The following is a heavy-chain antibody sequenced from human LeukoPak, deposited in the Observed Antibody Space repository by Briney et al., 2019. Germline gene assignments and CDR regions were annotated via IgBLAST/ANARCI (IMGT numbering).Heavy chain of an antibody. CDR2: INHSGST. J-gene: IGHJ4*02. Sequence: TPSETLSLTCAVYGGSFSGYYWSWIRQPPGKGLEWIGEINHSGSTNYNPSLKSRVTISVDTSKNQFSLKLSSVTAADTAVYYCERAKQWAKNGALDYWGQGTLVTVSS. CDR1: GGSFSGYY. V-gene: IGHV4-34*01. D-gene: IGHD6-19*01. CDR3: ERAKQWAKNGALDY.